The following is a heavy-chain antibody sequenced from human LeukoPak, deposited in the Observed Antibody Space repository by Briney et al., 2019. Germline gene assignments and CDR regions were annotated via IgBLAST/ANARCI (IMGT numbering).Heavy chain of an antibody. CDR1: GYTFTSYD. D-gene: IGHD6-19*01. J-gene: IGHJ4*02. CDR2: MNPNSGNT. V-gene: IGHV1-8*01. Sequence: ASVKVSCKASGYTFTSYDINWVRQATGQGLEWVGWMNPNSGNTGYAQKFQGRGTMTRNTSISTAYMELSSLRSEDTAVYYCARRGSIAVAVLGYWGQGTLVTVSS. CDR3: ARRGSIAVAVLGY.